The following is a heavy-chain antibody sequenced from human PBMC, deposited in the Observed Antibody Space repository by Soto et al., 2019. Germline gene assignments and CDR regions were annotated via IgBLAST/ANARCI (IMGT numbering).Heavy chain of an antibody. CDR3: AHRREDRGGLGNFDY. D-gene: IGHD2-15*01. Sequence: QITLKESGPTLVKPTQTLTLTCTFSGFSLTTTGVGVGWIRQPLGKALEWLALIYWDDDDRYSPSLRYRLTITKDTSKNQVVLTMTNMDTVDTATYYCAHRREDRGGLGNFDYWGQGTLVTVSS. V-gene: IGHV2-5*02. J-gene: IGHJ4*02. CDR2: IYWDDDD. CDR1: GFSLTTTGVG.